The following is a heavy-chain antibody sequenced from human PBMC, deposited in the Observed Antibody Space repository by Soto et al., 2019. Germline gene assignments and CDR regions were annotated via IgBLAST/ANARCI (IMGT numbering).Heavy chain of an antibody. J-gene: IGHJ4*02. Sequence: SETLSLTCTVCGGSVSSGSYYWSWIRQPPGKGLEWIGYIYYSGSTNYNPSLKSRVTISVDTSKNQFSLKLSSVTAADTAVYYCARCRPHLDYRGRGTLVTVSS. V-gene: IGHV4-61*01. CDR2: IYYSGST. CDR3: ARCRPHLDY. CDR1: GGSVSSGSYY.